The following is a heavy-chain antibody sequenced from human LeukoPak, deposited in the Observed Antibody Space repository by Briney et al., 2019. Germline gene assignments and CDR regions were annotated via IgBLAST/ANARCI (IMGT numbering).Heavy chain of an antibody. J-gene: IGHJ5*02. CDR2: IYYSGST. Sequence: PSETLSLTCTVSGGSVSSGRYYWSWIRQPPGKGLEWIGYIYYSGSTNYNPSLRRRVTISVDTSKNQFSLKLSSVTAADTAVYYCARGHDYGDYFWFDPWGQGTLVTVSS. D-gene: IGHD4-17*01. CDR1: GGSVSSGRYY. CDR3: ARGHDYGDYFWFDP. V-gene: IGHV4-61*01.